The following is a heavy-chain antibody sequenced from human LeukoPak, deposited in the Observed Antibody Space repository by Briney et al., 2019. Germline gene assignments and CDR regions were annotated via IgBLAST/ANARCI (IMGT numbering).Heavy chain of an antibody. CDR1: GGTFSSYA. D-gene: IGHD3-10*01. V-gene: IGHV1-69*04. J-gene: IGHJ4*02. CDR3: ARDQMVRGVMGY. CDR2: IIPILGIA. Sequence: ASVKVSCKASGGTFSSYAISWVRQAPGQGLEWMGRIIPILGIANYAQKFQGRVTITADKSTSTAYMELSSLRSEDTAVYYCARDQMVRGVMGYWGQGTLVTVSS.